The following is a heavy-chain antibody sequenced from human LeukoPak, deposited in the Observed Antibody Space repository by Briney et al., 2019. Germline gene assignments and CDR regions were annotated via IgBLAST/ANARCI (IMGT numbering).Heavy chain of an antibody. D-gene: IGHD1-26*01. CDR3: ARSRAFNSGAFDP. J-gene: IGHJ5*02. V-gene: IGHV4-59*01. CDR2: IYNGVNT. CDR1: GGSLSIYY. Sequence: SETPSLTCTVSGGSLSIYYWTWIRQPPGKGVEWIAHIYNGVNTNYNPSLKSRVTISVDTSKNQFSLRLNSVTAADTAVYYCARSRAFNSGAFDPWGQGSLVTVSS.